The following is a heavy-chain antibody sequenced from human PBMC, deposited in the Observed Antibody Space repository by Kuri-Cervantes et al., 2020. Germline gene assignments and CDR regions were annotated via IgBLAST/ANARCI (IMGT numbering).Heavy chain of an antibody. CDR2: IYTSGST. CDR1: GGSISSGSYY. D-gene: IGHD6-13*01. Sequence: SETLSLTCTVSGGSISSGSYYWSWIRQPAGKGLEWIGRIYTSGSTNYNPSLKSRVTISVDTSKNQFSLKLSSVTAADTAVYYCARISSSWYLYYGMDVWGQGTTVTVSS. CDR3: ARISSSWYLYYGMDV. J-gene: IGHJ6*02. V-gene: IGHV4-61*02.